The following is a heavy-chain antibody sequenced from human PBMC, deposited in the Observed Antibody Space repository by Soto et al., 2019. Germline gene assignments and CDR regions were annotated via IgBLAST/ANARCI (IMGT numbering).Heavy chain of an antibody. D-gene: IGHD1-26*01. V-gene: IGHV3-23*01. CDR3: AKAYLVGSPRTHLHF. CDR2: ISGTGGGT. J-gene: IGHJ4*02. Sequence: PGGSLRLSCAASGFTFSSYVMSWVRQAPGKGLEWVSAISGTGGGTDYADSVKGRFTISRDNSKNTLYLQMISLRGEDTAVYYCAKAYLVGSPRTHLHFWGQGTLVTVSS. CDR1: GFTFSSYV.